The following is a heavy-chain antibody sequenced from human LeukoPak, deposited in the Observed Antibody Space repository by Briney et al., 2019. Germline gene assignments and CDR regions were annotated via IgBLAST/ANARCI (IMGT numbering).Heavy chain of an antibody. Sequence: GESLKISCKGSGYSFTSYWIGWVRQMPGKGLEWMGIIYPGDSDTRYSPSFQGQVTISADKSISTAYLQWSSLKASDTAMYYCARQGGLYYYDSSGSKYYFDYWGQGTLVTVSS. V-gene: IGHV5-51*01. CDR3: ARQGGLYYYDSSGSKYYFDY. J-gene: IGHJ4*02. CDR2: IYPGDSDT. D-gene: IGHD3-22*01. CDR1: GYSFTSYW.